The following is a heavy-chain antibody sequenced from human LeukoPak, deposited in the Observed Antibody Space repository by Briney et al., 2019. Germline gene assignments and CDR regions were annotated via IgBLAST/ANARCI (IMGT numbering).Heavy chain of an antibody. J-gene: IGHJ5*02. Sequence: SETLSLTCAVSGYSISSGYYWGWIRQPPGKGLEWIGSIYHSGSTYYNPSLKSRVTISVDTSKNQFSLKLSPVTAADTAVYYCARGIVVVPAARWFDPWGQGTLVTVSS. CDR1: GYSISSGYY. D-gene: IGHD2-2*01. CDR3: ARGIVVVPAARWFDP. CDR2: IYHSGST. V-gene: IGHV4-38-2*01.